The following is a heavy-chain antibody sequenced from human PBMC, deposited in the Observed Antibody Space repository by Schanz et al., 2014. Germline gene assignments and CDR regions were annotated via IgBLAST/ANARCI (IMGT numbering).Heavy chain of an antibody. V-gene: IGHV3-30*18. CDR1: GFVFRTFA. D-gene: IGHD3-3*01. Sequence: VQLLESGGGLAQPGGSLRLACAASGFVFRTFAMYWVRQAPGKGLEWVAVISDDGSNHYYPDSVKGRFTISRDNSKNTLYLQMNSLRSEDTAVYYCAKDVDFWSGYYLDYWGQGTLVTVSS. CDR3: AKDVDFWSGYYLDY. J-gene: IGHJ4*02. CDR2: ISDDGSNH.